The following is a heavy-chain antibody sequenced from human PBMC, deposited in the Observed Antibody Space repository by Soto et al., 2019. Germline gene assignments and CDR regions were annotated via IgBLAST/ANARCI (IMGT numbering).Heavy chain of an antibody. V-gene: IGHV3-30*03. Sequence: WGSLRLSCAASGFTFSSYGMHWVRQAPGKGLEWVAVISYDGSNKYYADSVKGRFTISRDNSKNTLYLQMNSLRAEDTAVYYCARAGHGYSSGWYLDYWGQGTLVTVSS. J-gene: IGHJ4*02. CDR3: ARAGHGYSSGWYLDY. CDR2: ISYDGSNK. D-gene: IGHD6-19*01. CDR1: GFTFSSYG.